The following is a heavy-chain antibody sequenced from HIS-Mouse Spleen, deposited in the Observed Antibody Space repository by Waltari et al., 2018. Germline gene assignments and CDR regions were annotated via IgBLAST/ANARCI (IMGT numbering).Heavy chain of an antibody. CDR2: IYSGGST. Sequence: EVQLVETGGGLIQPGGSLRLSCAASGFTVSSNYMSWVRQAPGKGVGWVEVIYSGGSTDYADSGKGRFTISRDNSKNTLYLQMNSLRAEDTAVYYCARHYYYGSGSYYFDYWGQGTLVTVSS. V-gene: IGHV3-53*02. CDR3: ARHYYYGSGSYYFDY. J-gene: IGHJ4*02. CDR1: GFTVSSNY. D-gene: IGHD3-10*01.